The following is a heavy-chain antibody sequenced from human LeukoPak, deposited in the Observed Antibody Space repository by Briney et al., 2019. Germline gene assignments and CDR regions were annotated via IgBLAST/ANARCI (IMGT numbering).Heavy chain of an antibody. CDR2: IIPIFGTA. Sequence: GSSVKVSCKASGGTFSSYAISWVRQAPGQGLEWMGGIIPIFGTANYAQKFQGRVTITTDESTSTAYMELSSLRSEDTAVYYCASYSYGYSDAFDIWGQGTMVTVSS. J-gene: IGHJ3*02. V-gene: IGHV1-69*05. D-gene: IGHD5-18*01. CDR1: GGTFSSYA. CDR3: ASYSYGYSDAFDI.